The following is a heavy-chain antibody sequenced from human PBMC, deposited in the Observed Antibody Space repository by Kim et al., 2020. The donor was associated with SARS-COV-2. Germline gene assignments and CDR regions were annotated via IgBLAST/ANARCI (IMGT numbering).Heavy chain of an antibody. D-gene: IGHD2-21*02. CDR3: ARGKGVVTAILTYYYYGMDV. J-gene: IGHJ6*02. CDR2: IYYSGST. V-gene: IGHV4-61*01. CDR1: GGSVSSGSYY. Sequence: SETLSLTCTVSGGSVSSGSYYWSWIRQPPGKGLEWIGYIYYSGSTNYNPSLKSRVTISVDTSKNQFSLKLSSVTAADTAVYYCARGKGVVTAILTYYYYGMDVWGQGTTVTVSS.